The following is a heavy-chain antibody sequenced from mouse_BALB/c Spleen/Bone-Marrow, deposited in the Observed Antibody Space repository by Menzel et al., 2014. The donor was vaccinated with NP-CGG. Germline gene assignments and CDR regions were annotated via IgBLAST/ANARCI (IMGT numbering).Heavy chain of an antibody. D-gene: IGHD1-1*01. J-gene: IGHJ4*01. CDR1: GDSITSGY. CDR3: ARGGGSSYNYAMDY. CDR2: ISYSGST. Sequence: DVKLVESGPSLVKPSQTLSLTCSVTGDSITSGYWNWIRKFPGNKLEYVGYISYSGSTYYNPSLKSRISITRDTSKNQYYLQLNSVTTEDTASYYCARGGGSSYNYAMDYWGQGTSVTVSS. V-gene: IGHV3-8*02.